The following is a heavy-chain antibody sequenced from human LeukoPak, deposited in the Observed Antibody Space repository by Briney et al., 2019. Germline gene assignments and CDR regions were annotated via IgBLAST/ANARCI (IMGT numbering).Heavy chain of an antibody. J-gene: IGHJ5*02. CDR3: ARQGRVPGVRLNWFDP. CDR2: NYYSGST. Sequence: PSDTLSLTRTLSGGSLSIYYGSSIPQPTEEGRESSGHNYYSGSTNYNPSLKSRVTISVDTSKNQFYLKLSSVTAADTALYYCARQGRVPGVRLNWFDPWGQGTLVTVSS. V-gene: IGHV4-59*08. CDR1: GGSLSIYY. D-gene: IGHD3-10*01.